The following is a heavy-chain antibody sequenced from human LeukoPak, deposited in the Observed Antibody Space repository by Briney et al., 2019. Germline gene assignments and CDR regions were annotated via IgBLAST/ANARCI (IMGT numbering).Heavy chain of an antibody. D-gene: IGHD3-16*01. CDR1: GDSIVSNPYY. CDR3: ARDRFGDHSQNSYELGY. CDR2: MRISRTT. J-gene: IGHJ4*02. V-gene: IGHV4-61*02. Sequence: SETLSLTCTVSGDSIVSNPYYGSWIRQPAGKGLEWIGRMRISRTTNYNPSFKSRATISADTSKNQFSLMLTSVTAADTAVYYCARDRFGDHSQNSYELGYWGQGKLVTISS.